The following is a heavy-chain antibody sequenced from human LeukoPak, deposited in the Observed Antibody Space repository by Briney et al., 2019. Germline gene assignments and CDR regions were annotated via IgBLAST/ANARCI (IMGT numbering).Heavy chain of an antibody. CDR3: ARHATNYDFWSGYYSPTYYFDY. J-gene: IGHJ4*02. V-gene: IGHV4-59*08. D-gene: IGHD3-3*01. CDR1: GVSISSYY. Sequence: SETLSLTCTVSGVSISSYYWSWIRQPPGKGLEWIGYIYYSGSTNYNPSLKSRVTISVDTSKNQFSLKLSSVTAADTAVYYCARHATNYDFWSGYYSPTYYFDYWGQGTLVTVSS. CDR2: IYYSGST.